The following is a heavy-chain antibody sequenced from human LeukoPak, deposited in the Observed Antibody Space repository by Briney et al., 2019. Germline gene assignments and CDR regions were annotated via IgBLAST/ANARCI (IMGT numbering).Heavy chain of an antibody. CDR3: ARDRPYDYVWLWYLDY. CDR2: INAGNGNT. J-gene: IGHJ4*02. CDR1: GYTFTNYA. V-gene: IGHV1-3*01. Sequence: ASVKVSCKASGYTFTNYAMHWVRQAPGQRLEWMGWINAGNGNTKYSQKFQGRVTITRDTSASTAYMELSSLRSEDTAVYYCARDRPYDYVWLWYLDYWGQGTLVTVSS. D-gene: IGHD3-16*01.